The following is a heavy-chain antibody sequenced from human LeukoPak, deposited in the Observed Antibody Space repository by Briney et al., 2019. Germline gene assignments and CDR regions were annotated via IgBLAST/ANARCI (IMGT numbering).Heavy chain of an antibody. Sequence: SSETLSLTCAVYGGSFSGYYWSWIRQPPGKGLEWIGEINHSGSTNYNPSLKSRVTISVDTSKNQFSLKLSSVTAADTAVYYCARIYSGSYLVDYWGQGTLVTVSS. CDR1: GGSFSGYY. J-gene: IGHJ4*02. D-gene: IGHD1-26*01. CDR2: INHSGST. V-gene: IGHV4-34*01. CDR3: ARIYSGSYLVDY.